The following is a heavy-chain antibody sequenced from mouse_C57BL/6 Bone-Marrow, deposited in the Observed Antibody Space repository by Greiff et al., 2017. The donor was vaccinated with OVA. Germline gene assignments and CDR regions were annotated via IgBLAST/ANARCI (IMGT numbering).Heavy chain of an antibody. CDR3: ARDGREGDFDG. Sequence: QVQLQQPGAELVMPGASVKLSCKASGYTFTSYWMHWVKQRPGPGLEWIGEIDPSDSYTNYNQKFKGKSTLTVDKSSSTAYMQLSSLTSEDSAVYYCARDGREGDFDGWGTGTTVTVSS. V-gene: IGHV1-69*01. CDR1: GYTFTSYW. CDR2: IDPSDSYT. J-gene: IGHJ1*03. D-gene: IGHD1-1*01.